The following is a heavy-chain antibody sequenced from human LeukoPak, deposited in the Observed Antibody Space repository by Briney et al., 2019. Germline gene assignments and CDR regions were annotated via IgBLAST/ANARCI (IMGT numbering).Heavy chain of an antibody. V-gene: IGHV1-8*03. D-gene: IGHD3-3*01. Sequence: ASVKVSCKASGYTFTSYDINWVRQATGQGLEWMGWMNPNSGNTGYAQKFQGRVTITRDTSISTAYMELSRLRSDDTAVYYCATRDFWSGYLSGGDAFDIWGQGTMVTVSS. CDR1: GYTFTSYD. CDR3: ATRDFWSGYLSGGDAFDI. CDR2: MNPNSGNT. J-gene: IGHJ3*02.